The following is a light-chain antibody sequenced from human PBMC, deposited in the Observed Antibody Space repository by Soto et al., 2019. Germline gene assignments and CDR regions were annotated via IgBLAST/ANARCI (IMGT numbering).Light chain of an antibody. CDR3: QQYNSYCT. CDR1: QSVTSDY. V-gene: IGKV3-20*01. CDR2: GAS. J-gene: IGKJ1*01. Sequence: IVLTQSPGTLSLSPGERATLSCRASQSVTSDYLAWYQQKPGQAPRLLIHGASSRATGIPDRFSGSGSGTDFTLTISSLQPDDFATYYCQQYNSYCTFGQGTKV.